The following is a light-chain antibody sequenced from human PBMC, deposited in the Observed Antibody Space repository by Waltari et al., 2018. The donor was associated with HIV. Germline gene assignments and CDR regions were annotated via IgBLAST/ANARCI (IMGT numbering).Light chain of an antibody. CDR1: SSNPGAPSD. CDR3: QSFDSNLFGWV. Sequence: QSVLTQPPSVSGAPGQRVPISCTGSSSNPGAPSDVHRYQQLQGPAPKLLIYSNNKRPSGVPDRFSGSKSGTSASLAITGLQAEDEADYYCQSFDSNLFGWVFGGGTKLTVL. CDR2: SNN. J-gene: IGLJ2*01. V-gene: IGLV1-40*01.